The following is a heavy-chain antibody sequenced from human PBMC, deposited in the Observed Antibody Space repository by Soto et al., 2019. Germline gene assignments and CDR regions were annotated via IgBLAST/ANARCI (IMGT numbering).Heavy chain of an antibody. D-gene: IGHD2-2*01. V-gene: IGHV4-39*01. Sequence: PSETLSLTCNVSGGSISSSTYYWGWIRQPPGKGLEWIGSIYYSGSSYYNPSLKSRVTISADTSKKQFSLKLSSVTAADTAVYYCARVLGFSTLNWFDHWGQGTLVTVSS. CDR1: GGSISSSTYY. CDR3: ARVLGFSTLNWFDH. CDR2: IYYSGSS. J-gene: IGHJ5*02.